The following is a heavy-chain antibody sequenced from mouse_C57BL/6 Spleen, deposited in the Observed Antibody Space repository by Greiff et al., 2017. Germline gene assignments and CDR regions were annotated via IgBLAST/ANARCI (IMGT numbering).Heavy chain of an antibody. D-gene: IGHD2-1*01. CDR3: ARGGNYDAMDY. Sequence: QLKQPGAELVKPGASVKMSCKASGYTFTSYWITWVKQRPGQGLEWIGDIYPGSGSTNYNEKFKSKATLTVDTSSSTAYMQLSSLTSEDSAVYYCARGGNYDAMDYWGQGTSVTVSS. CDR2: IYPGSGST. J-gene: IGHJ4*01. CDR1: GYTFTSYW. V-gene: IGHV1-55*01.